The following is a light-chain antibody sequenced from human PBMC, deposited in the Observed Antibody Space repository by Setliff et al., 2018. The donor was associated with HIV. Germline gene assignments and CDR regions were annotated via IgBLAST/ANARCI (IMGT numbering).Light chain of an antibody. V-gene: IGLV2-14*03. Sequence: QSVLTQPAPVSGSPGQSITISCTGTSSDVGTYNFVSWYQQHPGKAPKLMIYDVSNRPSGVSNRFSGSKSGNTASLTISGLQAEDEADHYCSSYRSTPLYVFGTGTKV. CDR2: DVS. CDR1: SSDVGTYNF. CDR3: SSYRSTPLYV. J-gene: IGLJ1*01.